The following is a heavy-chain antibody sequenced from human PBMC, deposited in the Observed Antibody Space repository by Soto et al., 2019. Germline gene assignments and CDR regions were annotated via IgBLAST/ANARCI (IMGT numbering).Heavy chain of an antibody. D-gene: IGHD2-8*02. J-gene: IGHJ4*02. CDR2: ISASGVTT. V-gene: IGHV3-23*01. CDR1: GFAFHTHA. CDR3: AKDRTPPLSLSPSSQAIKNLLVGQCFDS. Sequence: GGSLRLSCAASGFAFHTHALIRVRQAPGKGLEWVSGISASGVTTYYADSVKGRFTISRDNSKNTVTLQMNSLRAEDTAFYYCAKDRTPPLSLSPSSQAIKNLLVGQCFDSWGQGTLVTVSS.